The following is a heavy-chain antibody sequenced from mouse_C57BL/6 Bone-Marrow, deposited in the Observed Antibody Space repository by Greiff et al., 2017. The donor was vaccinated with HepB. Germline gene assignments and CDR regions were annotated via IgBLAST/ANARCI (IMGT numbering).Heavy chain of an antibody. CDR1: GYTFTDYY. J-gene: IGHJ1*03. CDR3: AREGIITTVVAKPSYWYFDV. V-gene: IGHV1-26*01. CDR2: INPNNGGT. D-gene: IGHD1-1*01. Sequence: EVQLQQSGPELVKPGASVKISCKASGYTFTDYYMNWVKQSHGKSLEWIGDINPNNGGTSYNQKFKGKATLTVDKSSSTAYMELRSLTSEDSAVYYCAREGIITTVVAKPSYWYFDVWGTGTTVTVSS.